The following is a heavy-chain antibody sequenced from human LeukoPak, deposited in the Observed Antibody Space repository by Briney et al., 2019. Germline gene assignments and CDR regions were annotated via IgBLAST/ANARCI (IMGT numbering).Heavy chain of an antibody. J-gene: IGHJ5*02. CDR1: GFTYSDCT. CDR2: ARASGGGT. V-gene: IGHV3-23*01. Sequence: GGSLRLSCAASGFTYSDCTMSWVRQVPGKGLEWVSTARASGGGTYYADSVKGRFTISRDNSKNTMYLQMNSLRAEDTAVYYCAKEDGIAPSSGFDPWGQGTLVTVSS. D-gene: IGHD3-10*01. CDR3: AKEDGIAPSSGFDP.